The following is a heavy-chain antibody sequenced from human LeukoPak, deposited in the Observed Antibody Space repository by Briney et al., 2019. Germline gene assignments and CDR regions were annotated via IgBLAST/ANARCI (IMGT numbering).Heavy chain of an antibody. J-gene: IGHJ6*03. CDR1: GYTFTGYY. CDR3: ARDATEDSSSWSEVYYYYYYMDV. D-gene: IGHD6-13*01. Sequence: ASVKVSCKASGYTFTGYYMHWVRQAPGQGLEWMGWINPNSGGTNYAQKFQGGVTMTRDTSISTAYMELSRLRSDDTAVYYCARDATEDSSSWSEVYYYYYYMDVWGKGTTVTISS. V-gene: IGHV1-2*02. CDR2: INPNSGGT.